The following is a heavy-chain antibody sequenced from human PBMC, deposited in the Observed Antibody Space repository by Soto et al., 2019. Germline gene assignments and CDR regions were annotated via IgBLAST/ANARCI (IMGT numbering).Heavy chain of an antibody. D-gene: IGHD3-3*01. J-gene: IGHJ5*02. Sequence: SETLSLTCAVSVGSISSNNWWNWVRQPPGKGLEWIGEIHHSGSTNYNPSLKRRVTISVDTSKYQFSLKLSSVTAADTGVYYCARQVLRFLEWGNWFDPWGQGTLVTVSS. CDR3: ARQVLRFLEWGNWFDP. V-gene: IGHV4-4*02. CDR2: IHHSGST. CDR1: VGSISSNNW.